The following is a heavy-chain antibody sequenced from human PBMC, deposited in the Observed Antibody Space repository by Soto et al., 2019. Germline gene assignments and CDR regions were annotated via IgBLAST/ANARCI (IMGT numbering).Heavy chain of an antibody. CDR2: INTSNDNK. D-gene: IGHD2-15*01. V-gene: IGHV1-18*01. J-gene: IGHJ4*02. CDR1: GYTFTNYG. CDR3: ARDPGAASFDF. Sequence: QVHLVQSGAEVKKPGASVKVSCKASGYTFTNYGISWVRQAPGEGLECVGWINTSNDNKLYAQKLQGRLTLTTDTSTSTAYMDLTTLRSDDTDVYFCARDPGAASFDFWAQGTLVTVSS.